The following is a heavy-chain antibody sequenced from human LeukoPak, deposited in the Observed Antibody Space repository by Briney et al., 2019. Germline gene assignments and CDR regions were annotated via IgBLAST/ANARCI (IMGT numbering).Heavy chain of an antibody. Sequence: PGGPLRLSCAASGFTFNKSWMSWVRQAPGKGPEWVANIKEDGTQKYYVDSVRGRFTISRDNAENSLYLQMNSLRAEDTALYYCAKDVGISGYSYKRLDYWGQGTLVTVSS. CDR3: AKDVGISGYSYKRLDY. D-gene: IGHD3-22*01. V-gene: IGHV3-7*03. CDR2: IKEDGTQK. J-gene: IGHJ4*02. CDR1: GFTFNKSW.